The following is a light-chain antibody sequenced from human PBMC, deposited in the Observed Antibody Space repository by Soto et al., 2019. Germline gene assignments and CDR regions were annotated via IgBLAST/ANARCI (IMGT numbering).Light chain of an antibody. J-gene: IGKJ2*01. Sequence: DVGMTQSPLSLPVTLGQPASISCRSSQRLVYSDENTYLNWFQQRPGQSPRRLISRVSNRDSGVRDRFLGSGSGPKFTRKISRVEAEDVGIYYWMQGMQGTHWSSMYTFGQGTKLEIK. V-gene: IGKV2-30*01. CDR1: QRLVYSDENTY. CDR3: MQGMQGTHWSSMYT. CDR2: RVS.